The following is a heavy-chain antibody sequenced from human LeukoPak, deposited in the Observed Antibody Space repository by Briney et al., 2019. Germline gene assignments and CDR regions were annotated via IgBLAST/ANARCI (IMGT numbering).Heavy chain of an antibody. CDR2: ISGSGGST. Sequence: SGGSLRLSCAASGFTFSSYAMSWVRQAPGKGLEWVSAISGSGGSTYYADSVKGRFTISRDNSKNTLYLQMNSLRAEDTAVYYCATNPLYRSGGSCYQFDYWGQGTLVTVSS. CDR1: GFTFSSYA. D-gene: IGHD2-15*01. J-gene: IGHJ4*02. V-gene: IGHV3-23*01. CDR3: ATNPLYRSGGSCYQFDY.